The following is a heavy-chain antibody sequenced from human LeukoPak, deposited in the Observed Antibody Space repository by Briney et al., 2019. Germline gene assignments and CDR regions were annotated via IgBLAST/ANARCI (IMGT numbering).Heavy chain of an antibody. CDR3: AREGYYGSGSPPSLYFDY. V-gene: IGHV3-23*01. D-gene: IGHD3-10*01. CDR2: ISGSGGST. CDR1: GFTFSSYA. Sequence: GGSLRLSCAASGFTFSSYAMSWVRQAPGKGLEWVSAISGSGGSTYYADSVKGRFTISRDNSKNTLYLQMNSLRPEDTAIYYCAREGYYGSGSPPSLYFDYWGQGTLVTVSS. J-gene: IGHJ4*02.